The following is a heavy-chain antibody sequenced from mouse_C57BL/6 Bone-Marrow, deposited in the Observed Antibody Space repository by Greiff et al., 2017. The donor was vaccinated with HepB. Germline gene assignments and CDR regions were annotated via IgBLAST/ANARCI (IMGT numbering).Heavy chain of an antibody. CDR1: GYTFTSYW. D-gene: IGHD2-4*01. CDR2: IHPNSGST. Sequence: VQLQQPGAELVKPGASVKLSCKASGYTFTSYWMHWVKQRPGQGLEWIGMIHPNSGSTNYNEKFKSKATLTVDKSSSTAYMQLSSLTSEDSAVYYCARYPSYDYDGAWFAYWGQGTLVTVSA. J-gene: IGHJ3*01. CDR3: ARYPSYDYDGAWFAY. V-gene: IGHV1-64*01.